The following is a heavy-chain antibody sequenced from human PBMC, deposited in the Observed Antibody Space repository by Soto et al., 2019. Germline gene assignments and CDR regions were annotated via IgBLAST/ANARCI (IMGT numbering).Heavy chain of an antibody. CDR3: ARLWGGYDILTGYYRRNDAFDI. CDR2: IYYSGST. D-gene: IGHD3-9*01. Sequence: QLQLQESGPGLVKPSETLSLTCTVSGGSISSSSYYWGWIRQPPGKGLEWIGSIYYSGSTYYNPSLKSRVTISVDTSKNQFSLKLSSVTAADTAVYYCARLWGGYDILTGYYRRNDAFDIWGQGTMVTVSS. J-gene: IGHJ3*02. V-gene: IGHV4-39*01. CDR1: GGSISSSSYY.